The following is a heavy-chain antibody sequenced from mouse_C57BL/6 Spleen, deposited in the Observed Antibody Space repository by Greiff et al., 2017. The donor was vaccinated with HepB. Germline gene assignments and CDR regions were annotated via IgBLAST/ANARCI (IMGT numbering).Heavy chain of an antibody. V-gene: IGHV1-72*01. Sequence: QVQLQQPGAELVKPGASVKLSCKASGYTFTSYWMHWVKQRPGRGLEWIGRIDPNSGGTKYNEKFKSKATLTVDKPSSTAYMQLSILTSEDSAVYYCARYGYSNYFDYWGQGTTLTVSS. D-gene: IGHD2-5*01. CDR2: IDPNSGGT. J-gene: IGHJ2*01. CDR1: GYTFTSYW. CDR3: ARYGYSNYFDY.